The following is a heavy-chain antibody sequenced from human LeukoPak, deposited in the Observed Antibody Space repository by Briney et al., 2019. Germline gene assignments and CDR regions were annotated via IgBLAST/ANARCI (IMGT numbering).Heavy chain of an antibody. D-gene: IGHD6-19*01. CDR3: TTDFGAVAGPFDY. CDR2: IKSKTDGGTT. Sequence: GGSLRLSCAASGFTFSNAWMSWARQAPGKGLEWVGRIKSKTDGGTTDYAAPVKGRFTISRDDSKNTLYLQMNSLKTEDTAVYYCTTDFGAVAGPFDYWGQGTLVTVSS. V-gene: IGHV3-15*01. J-gene: IGHJ4*02. CDR1: GFTFSNAW.